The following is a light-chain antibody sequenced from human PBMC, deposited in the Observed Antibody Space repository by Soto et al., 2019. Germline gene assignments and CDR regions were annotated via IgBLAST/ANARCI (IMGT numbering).Light chain of an antibody. Sequence: DIQMTQSPSSLSASVGDRVTITCRASQTIRTYLNWYQQKPGEAPKRLIYAASSLQSGVPSRFSGSGSGTDFTLTISSLQPEDFATYYCQQYNSYPITFGQGTRLEIK. CDR3: QQYNSYPIT. V-gene: IGKV1-39*01. CDR1: QTIRTY. CDR2: AAS. J-gene: IGKJ5*01.